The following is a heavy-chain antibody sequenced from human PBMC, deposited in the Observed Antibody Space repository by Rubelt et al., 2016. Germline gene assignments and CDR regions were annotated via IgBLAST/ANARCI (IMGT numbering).Heavy chain of an antibody. V-gene: IGHV2-70*15. CDR2: IDWDDDK. CDR3: ARTQTETEPDY. CDR1: GFSLSTSGMC. D-gene: IGHD1-1*01. J-gene: IGHJ4*02. Sequence: QVTLRESGPALMKPTQTLTLTCTFSGFSLSTSGMCVSWIRQPPGKALEWLARIDWDDDKYYSTSLRTRLTISKDTSKNQVVLTTTDMDPVDTATYYCARTQTETEPDYWGQGTLVTVSS.